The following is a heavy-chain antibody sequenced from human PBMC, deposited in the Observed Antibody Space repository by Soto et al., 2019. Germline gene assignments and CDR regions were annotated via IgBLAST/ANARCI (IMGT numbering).Heavy chain of an antibody. Sequence: PSGTLSLTCTVSGGSISSYYWSWIRQPPGKGLEWIGYIYYSGSTNYNPSLKSRVTISVDTSKNQFSLKLSSVTAADTAVYYCARHLSDLRDPLLRGLLDPWGQGTLVPVSS. J-gene: IGHJ5*02. D-gene: IGHD3-3*01. CDR1: GGSISSYY. CDR2: IYYSGST. CDR3: ARHLSDLRDPLLRGLLDP. V-gene: IGHV4-59*08.